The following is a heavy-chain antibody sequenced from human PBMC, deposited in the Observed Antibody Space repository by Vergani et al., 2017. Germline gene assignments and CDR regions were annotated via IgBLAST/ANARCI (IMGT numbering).Heavy chain of an antibody. CDR2: VYTSGST. D-gene: IGHD3-3*01. V-gene: IGHV4-61*02. CDR1: GGSISSGSYY. J-gene: IGHJ6*03. Sequence: QVQLQESGPGLVKPSQTLSLTCTVSGGSISSGSYYWSWIRQPAGKGLEWIGRVYTSGSTNYNPSLKSRVTMSVDPSKNQFSLKLSSVTAADTAVYYCARENYYDFWSGYHTYYYYYMDVWGKGTTVTVSS. CDR3: ARENYYDFWSGYHTYYYYYMDV.